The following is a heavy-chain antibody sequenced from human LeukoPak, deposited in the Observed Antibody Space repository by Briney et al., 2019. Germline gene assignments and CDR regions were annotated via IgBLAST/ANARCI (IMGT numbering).Heavy chain of an antibody. Sequence: GGSLRLSWAASGFTFSSYGMHWVRQAPGKGLEWVAVISYDGSNKYYADSVKGRFTISRDNSKNTLYLQMNSLRAEDTAVYYCAKGSPREIVAAGDAFDIWGQGTMVTVSS. J-gene: IGHJ3*02. V-gene: IGHV3-30*18. CDR3: AKGSPREIVAAGDAFDI. D-gene: IGHD6-25*01. CDR2: ISYDGSNK. CDR1: GFTFSSYG.